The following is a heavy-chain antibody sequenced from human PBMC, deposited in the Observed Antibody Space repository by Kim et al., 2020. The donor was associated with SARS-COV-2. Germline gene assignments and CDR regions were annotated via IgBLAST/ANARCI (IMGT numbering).Heavy chain of an antibody. CDR1: GYTFTSNG. J-gene: IGHJ4*02. CDR2: ISAYSDNT. Sequence: ASVKVSCKVSGYTFTSNGISWVRQAPGHGLEWMGWISAYSDNTNYKEKFQGRVTMTTDTYTSTAYMVMRSLTSDDTAVYYCTRDYGSRTHLFYFWGRGSL. D-gene: IGHD3-10*01. V-gene: IGHV1-18*01. CDR3: TRDYGSRTHLFYF.